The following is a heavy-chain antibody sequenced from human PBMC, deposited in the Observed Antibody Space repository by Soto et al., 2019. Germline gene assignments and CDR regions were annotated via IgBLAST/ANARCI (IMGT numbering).Heavy chain of an antibody. Sequence: EVQLVESGGGLVKPGGSLGLSCVASGFPFSAYTMNWVRQAPGKGLEWVSSISSSSTYIYYADSVKGRFTISRDNAKNSLYLQMTSLRAEDTAVYYCARGSYYDILTGSPDYWGQGTLVTVSS. CDR3: ARGSYYDILTGSPDY. V-gene: IGHV3-21*01. CDR1: GFPFSAYT. CDR2: ISSSSTYI. J-gene: IGHJ4*02. D-gene: IGHD3-9*01.